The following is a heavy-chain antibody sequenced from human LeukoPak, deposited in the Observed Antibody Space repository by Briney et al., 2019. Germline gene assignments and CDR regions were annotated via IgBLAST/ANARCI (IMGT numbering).Heavy chain of an antibody. D-gene: IGHD4-23*01. CDR2: INHSGST. V-gene: IGHV4-34*01. CDR3: ARVIGGNRDY. CDR1: GGSFSGYY. J-gene: IGHJ4*02. Sequence: SETLSLTCAVYGGSFSGYYWSWIRQPPGKGLEWIGEINHSGSTNYNPSLKSRVTISVDTSKNQFSLKQSSVTAADTAVYYCARVIGGNRDYWGQGTLVTVSS.